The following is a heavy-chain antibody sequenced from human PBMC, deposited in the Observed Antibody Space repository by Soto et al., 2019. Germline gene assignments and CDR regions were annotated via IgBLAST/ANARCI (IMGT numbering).Heavy chain of an antibody. Sequence: ASVKVSCKVSGYTFTGYYMHWVRQAPGQGLEWMGWINPNSGGTNYAQKFQGRVTMTRDTSISTAYMELSRLRSDDTAVYYCARDWLYDSSGYYYGDDAFDIWGQGTMVTVSS. CDR3: ARDWLYDSSGYYYGDDAFDI. J-gene: IGHJ3*02. CDR1: GYTFTGYY. V-gene: IGHV1-2*02. D-gene: IGHD3-22*01. CDR2: INPNSGGT.